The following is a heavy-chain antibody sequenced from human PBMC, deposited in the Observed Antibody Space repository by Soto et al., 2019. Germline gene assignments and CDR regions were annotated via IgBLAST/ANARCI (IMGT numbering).Heavy chain of an antibody. Sequence: GGSLRLSCAASGFTFSSYAMSWVRQAPGKGLEWVSAISGSGGSTYYADSVKGRFTISRDNSKNTLYLQMNSRGAEDTAVYYCAKDPGPLMTKLYSSGWENFDYWGQGTLVTVSS. V-gene: IGHV3-23*01. CDR3: AKDPGPLMTKLYSSGWENFDY. J-gene: IGHJ4*02. D-gene: IGHD6-19*01. CDR1: GFTFSSYA. CDR2: ISGSGGST.